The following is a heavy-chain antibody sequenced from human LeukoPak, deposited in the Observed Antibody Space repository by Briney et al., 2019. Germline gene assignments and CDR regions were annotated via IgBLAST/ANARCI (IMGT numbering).Heavy chain of an antibody. CDR3: AGQDYGDYFDY. V-gene: IGHV3-30*03. D-gene: IGHD3-16*01. CDR2: ISYDGSNK. Sequence: GGSLRLSCAASGFTFSSYGMHWVRQAPGKGLEWVAVISYDGSNKYYADSVKGRFTISRDNAKNSLYLQMNSLRAEDTAVYYCAGQDYGDYFDYWGQGTLVTVSS. CDR1: GFTFSSYG. J-gene: IGHJ4*02.